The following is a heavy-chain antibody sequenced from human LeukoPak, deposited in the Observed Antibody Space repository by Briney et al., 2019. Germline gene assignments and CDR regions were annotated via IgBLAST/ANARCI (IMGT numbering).Heavy chain of an antibody. J-gene: IGHJ3*02. CDR1: GVSMTNYY. Sequence: SETLSLTCTVSGVSMTNYYWSWIRQPPGKGLHWIAYSHNSGETKYNPSLKSRITISVDTSKNEFSLKLSSVTAADTAVYYCARQPGGTAAFDIWGQGTTVTVSA. V-gene: IGHV4-59*08. CDR2: SHNSGET. D-gene: IGHD1-14*01. CDR3: ARQPGGTAAFDI.